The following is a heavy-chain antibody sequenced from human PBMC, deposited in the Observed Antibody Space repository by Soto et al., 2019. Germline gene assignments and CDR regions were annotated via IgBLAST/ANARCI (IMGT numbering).Heavy chain of an antibody. J-gene: IGHJ5*02. CDR2: INAGNGNT. CDR1: GYTFTSYA. CDR3: AGGPDFYCSGGSCYSTWFDP. V-gene: IGHV1-3*01. D-gene: IGHD2-15*01. Sequence: ASVKVSCKASGYTFTSYAMHWVRQAPGQRLEWMGWINAGNGNTKYSQKFQGRVTITRDTSASTAYMELSSLRSEDTAVYYCAGGPDFYCSGGSCYSTWFDPWGQGTLVTVSS.